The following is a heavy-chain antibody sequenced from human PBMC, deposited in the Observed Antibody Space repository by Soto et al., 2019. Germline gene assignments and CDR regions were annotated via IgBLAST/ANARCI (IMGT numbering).Heavy chain of an antibody. V-gene: IGHV3-7*05. J-gene: IGHJ4*02. CDR2: IKEDGSER. CDR3: VRSYDF. CDR1: GFTLSSAW. Sequence: EVQLVESGGGLVQPGGSLRLSCAASGFTLSSAWMTWVRQAPGKGLEWVANIKEDGSERYYVHSVEGRFTVSRDNAKNSLYLQMDSLRAKDTAIYYCVRSYDFWGQGTQVTVSS.